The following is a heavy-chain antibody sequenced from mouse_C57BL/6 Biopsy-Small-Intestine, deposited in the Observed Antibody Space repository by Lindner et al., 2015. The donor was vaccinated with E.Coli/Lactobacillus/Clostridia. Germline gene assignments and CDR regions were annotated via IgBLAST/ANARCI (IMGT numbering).Heavy chain of an antibody. D-gene: IGHD1-1*01. Sequence: VQLQESGPELVKPGTSVKISCKASGYTFTDYYINWVKQRPGQGLEWIGWIFPGSGSAYYSEKFKGKATLTVDKSSSTANMLLSSLTSEDSAVYFCARHYVSRGVYFDYWGQGTTLTVSS. J-gene: IGHJ2*01. CDR2: IFPGSGSA. CDR3: ARHYVSRGVYFDY. CDR1: GYTFTDYY. V-gene: IGHV1-75*01.